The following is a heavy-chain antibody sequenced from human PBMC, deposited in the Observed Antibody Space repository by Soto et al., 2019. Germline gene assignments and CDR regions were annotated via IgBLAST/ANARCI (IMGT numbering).Heavy chain of an antibody. Sequence: QITLKESGPTLVKPTQTLTLTCTFSGFSLSTSGVGVGWIRQPPGKALEWLALIYWDDDKRYSPYLKSRLTITTDTSKNQVVLTMTNMDPVDTATYYCAHQAYCGGDCYSRPEFDYWGPGTLVTVSS. J-gene: IGHJ4*02. CDR2: IYWDDDK. V-gene: IGHV2-5*02. D-gene: IGHD2-21*02. CDR3: AHQAYCGGDCYSRPEFDY. CDR1: GFSLSTSGVG.